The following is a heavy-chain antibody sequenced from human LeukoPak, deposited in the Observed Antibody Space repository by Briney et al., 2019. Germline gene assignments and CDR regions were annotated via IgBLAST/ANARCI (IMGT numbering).Heavy chain of an antibody. V-gene: IGHV3-23*01. Sequence: GGSLRLSCAASGFTLGSYAMSWVRQAPGKGLEWVSAISGSGGSTFYADSVKGRFAISRDNSKNTLYLQMNSLRAEDTAVYYCAKSYGDYYYYYGMDVWGPGTTVTVSS. J-gene: IGHJ6*02. D-gene: IGHD4-17*01. CDR1: GFTLGSYA. CDR3: AKSYGDYYYYYGMDV. CDR2: ISGSGGST.